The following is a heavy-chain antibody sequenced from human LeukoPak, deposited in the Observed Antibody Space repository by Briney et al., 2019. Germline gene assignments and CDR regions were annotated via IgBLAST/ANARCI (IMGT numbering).Heavy chain of an antibody. V-gene: IGHV1-2*02. D-gene: IGHD2-2*01. J-gene: IGHJ4*02. CDR3: ARELTFCTSTSCPLYHY. Sequence: ASVKVSCKASGYKFTDYYVHWVRQAPGQGLEWMGWINPTNGGPNYAQKFHGRVTMTRDTSITTAYMEVNSLTSDDTAVYYCARELTFCTSTSCPLYHYWGQGTLVTVSS. CDR1: GYKFTDYY. CDR2: INPTNGGP.